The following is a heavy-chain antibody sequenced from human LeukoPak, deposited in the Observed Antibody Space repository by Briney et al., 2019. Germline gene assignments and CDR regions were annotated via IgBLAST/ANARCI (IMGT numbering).Heavy chain of an antibody. D-gene: IGHD5-12*01. J-gene: IGHJ4*02. V-gene: IGHV3-11*06. CDR2: LKGDNGDI. Sequence: GGSLRLSCAASGFTFSAFYMSWIRQTPGKGLEYLSYLKGDNGDINYADSVRGRFTISRDNTKNSLYLQMNNLRAEDTAVYYCAKVLRGYASYEGNWGQGTLVTVSS. CDR3: AKVLRGYASYEGN. CDR1: GFTFSAFY.